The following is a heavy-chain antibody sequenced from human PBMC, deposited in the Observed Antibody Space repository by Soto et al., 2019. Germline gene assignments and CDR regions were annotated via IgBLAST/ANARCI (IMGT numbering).Heavy chain of an antibody. CDR3: ARERVYCRGGSCYYGWFDP. D-gene: IGHD2-15*01. V-gene: IGHV4-30-4*01. J-gene: IGHJ5*02. CDR2: TYYSGGT. CDR1: GGCRSSGDYY. Sequence: KPSETLWLSCAVSGGCRSSGDYYRRWILKPPGKGLEWIGYTYYSGGTDYNPSLKSRVYISAQTHKNQFPRKLSSLTAADPAVYYCARERVYCRGGSCYYGWFDPWGKGKLVTVSS.